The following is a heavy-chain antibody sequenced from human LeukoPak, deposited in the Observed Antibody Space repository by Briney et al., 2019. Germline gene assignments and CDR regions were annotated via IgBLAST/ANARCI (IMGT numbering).Heavy chain of an antibody. D-gene: IGHD2-15*01. Sequence: GGSLRLSCAASGFTFSSYGMHWVRQAPGKGLEWVAFIRLDGSSKSYADSVKGRFTISRDNPKNTLYLQMNSLRAEDTAVYYCARSCSGGSCYTDYWGQGTLVTVSS. CDR2: IRLDGSSK. V-gene: IGHV3-30*02. J-gene: IGHJ4*02. CDR3: ARSCSGGSCYTDY. CDR1: GFTFSSYG.